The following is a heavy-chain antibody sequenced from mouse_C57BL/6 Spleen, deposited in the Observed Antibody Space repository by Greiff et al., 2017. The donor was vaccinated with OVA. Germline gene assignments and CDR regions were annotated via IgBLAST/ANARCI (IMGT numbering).Heavy chain of an antibody. CDR3: ARDGVITTVVDWYFDV. CDR1: GYTFTSYW. D-gene: IGHD1-1*01. V-gene: IGHV1-52*01. J-gene: IGHJ1*03. Sequence: VQLQQPGAELVRPGSSVKLSCKASGYTFTSYWMHWVKQRPIQGLEWIGNIDPSDSETHYDQKFKDKATLTVDKSSSTAYMQLSSLTSEDSAVYYCARDGVITTVVDWYFDVWGTGTTVTVSS. CDR2: IDPSDSET.